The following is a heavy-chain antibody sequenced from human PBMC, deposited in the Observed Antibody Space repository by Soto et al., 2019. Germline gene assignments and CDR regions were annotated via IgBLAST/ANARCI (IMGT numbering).Heavy chain of an antibody. J-gene: IGHJ5*02. CDR2: ISYDGSNK. V-gene: IGHV3-30-3*01. CDR1: GFTFSSYA. Sequence: GGSLRLSCAASGFTFSSYAMHWVRQAPGKGLEWVAVISYDGSNKYYADSVKGRFTISRDNSKNTLYLQMNSLRAEDTAVYYCARDIVVVVAANRYNWFDPWGQGTLVTVSS. CDR3: ARDIVVVVAANRYNWFDP. D-gene: IGHD2-15*01.